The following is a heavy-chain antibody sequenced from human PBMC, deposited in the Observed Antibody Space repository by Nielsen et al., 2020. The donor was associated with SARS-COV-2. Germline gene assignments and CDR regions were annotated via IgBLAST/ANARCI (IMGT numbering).Heavy chain of an antibody. V-gene: IGHV3-30*18. D-gene: IGHD2-8*01. Sequence: GESLKISCAASGFTFSSYGMHWVRQAPGKGLEWVAVISYDGSNKYYADSVKGRFTISRDNSKNTLYLQMNSLRAEDTAVYYCAKDLDCTNGVCYVLYAFDIWGQGTMVTVSS. CDR3: AKDLDCTNGVCYVLYAFDI. CDR1: GFTFSSYG. J-gene: IGHJ3*02. CDR2: ISYDGSNK.